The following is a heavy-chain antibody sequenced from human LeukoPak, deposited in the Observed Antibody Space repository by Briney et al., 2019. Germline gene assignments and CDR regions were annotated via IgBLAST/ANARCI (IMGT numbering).Heavy chain of an antibody. CDR2: INSDGSST. J-gene: IGHJ5*02. CDR3: ARDYYYYDSSGYPWFDP. CDR1: GFTFSSYG. Sequence: GGSLRLSCAASGFTFSSYGMSWVRQAPGKGLVWVSRINSDGSSTSYADSVKGRFTISRDNSKNTLYLQMNSLRAEDTAVYYCARDYYYYDSSGYPWFDPWGQGTLVTVSS. D-gene: IGHD3-22*01. V-gene: IGHV3-74*01.